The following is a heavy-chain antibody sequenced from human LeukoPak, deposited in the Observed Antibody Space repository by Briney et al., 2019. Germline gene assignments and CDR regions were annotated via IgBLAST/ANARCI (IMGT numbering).Heavy chain of an antibody. J-gene: IGHJ5*02. CDR2: IYYSGST. CDR1: GGSISSYY. CDR3: AGARRPKRINWFDP. V-gene: IGHV4-59*01. Sequence: SETLSLTCTVSGGSISSYYWSWIRQPPGKGLEWIGYIYYSGSTNYNPSLKSRVTISVDTSKNQFSLKLSSATAADTAVYYCAGARRPKRINWFDPWGQGTLVTVSS. D-gene: IGHD6-25*01.